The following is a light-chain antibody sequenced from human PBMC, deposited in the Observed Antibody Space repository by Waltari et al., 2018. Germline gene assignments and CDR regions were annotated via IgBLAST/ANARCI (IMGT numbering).Light chain of an antibody. V-gene: IGLV2-14*03. J-gene: IGLJ2*01. CDR3: SSYISSSTLEL. CDR2: DVS. CDR1: SSDVGGYNY. Sequence: QSALTQAASVSGSPGQSITISCTGSSSDVGGYNYVSWYQQHPGKAHKLIIYDVSNGPSGVSNRFAGSKAGNTSSLPISGLQAEDEADYYCSSYISSSTLELFGGGTSLTVL.